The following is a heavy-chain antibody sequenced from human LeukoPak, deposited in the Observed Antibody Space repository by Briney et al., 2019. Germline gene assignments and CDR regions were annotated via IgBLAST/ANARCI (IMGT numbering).Heavy chain of an antibody. Sequence: SETLSLTCTVSGGSISSYYWSWIRQPAGKGLEWIGRIYTSGSTNYNPSLKSRVTMSVDTSKNQFSLKLSSVTAADTAVYYCARGMGDFWSGYYQSYGMDVWGQGTTVTVSS. J-gene: IGHJ6*02. CDR3: ARGMGDFWSGYYQSYGMDV. CDR1: GGSISSYY. V-gene: IGHV4-4*07. CDR2: IYTSGST. D-gene: IGHD3-3*01.